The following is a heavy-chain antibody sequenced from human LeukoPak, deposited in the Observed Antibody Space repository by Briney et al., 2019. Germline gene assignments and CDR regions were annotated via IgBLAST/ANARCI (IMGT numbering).Heavy chain of an antibody. CDR2: ISWNSGSI. V-gene: IGHV3-9*01. J-gene: IGHJ4*02. Sequence: GGSLRLSCAASGFTFDDYAMHLVRQAPGKGLEWVSGISWNSGSIGYADSVKGRFTISRDNAKNSLYLQMNSLRAEDTALYYCAKGVSYYYDSSGAFFDYWGQGTLVTVPS. CDR1: GFTFDDYA. D-gene: IGHD3-22*01. CDR3: AKGVSYYYDSSGAFFDY.